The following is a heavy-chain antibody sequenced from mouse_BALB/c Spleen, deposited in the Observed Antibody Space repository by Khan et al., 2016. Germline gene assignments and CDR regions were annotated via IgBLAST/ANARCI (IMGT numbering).Heavy chain of an antibody. V-gene: IGHV3-1*02. CDR1: GYSISSGYS. J-gene: IGHJ2*01. CDR3: TRGDYYGSGY. D-gene: IGHD1-1*01. Sequence: EVKLLESGPDLVKPSQSLSLTCTVTGYSISSGYSWHWIRQSPGNKLEWMAYIHYSGSTNYNPSLKSRISITRDTSKNQFFLQLISVTTEDTATYYCTRGDYYGSGYWGQGTTLTVSS. CDR2: IHYSGST.